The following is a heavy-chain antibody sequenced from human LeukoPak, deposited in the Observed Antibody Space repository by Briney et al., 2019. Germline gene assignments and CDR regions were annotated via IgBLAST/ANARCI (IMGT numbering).Heavy chain of an antibody. V-gene: IGHV3-30*18. Sequence: QTGGSLRLSCAASGFTFSSYGMHWVRQAPGKGLEWVAVISYDGSNKYYADSVKGRFTISRDNSKNTLYLQMNSLRAEDTAVYYCAKGSDWNPYYFDYWGQGTLVTVSS. CDR1: GFTFSSYG. CDR3: AKGSDWNPYYFDY. CDR2: ISYDGSNK. D-gene: IGHD1-1*01. J-gene: IGHJ4*02.